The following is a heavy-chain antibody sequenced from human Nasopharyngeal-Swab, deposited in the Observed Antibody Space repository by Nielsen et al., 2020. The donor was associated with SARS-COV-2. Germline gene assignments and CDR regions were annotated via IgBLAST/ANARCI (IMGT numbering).Heavy chain of an antibody. V-gene: IGHV3-21*01. J-gene: IGHJ6*02. CDR3: ARSQLLGGYYYYGMDV. CDR2: ISSSSSYI. Sequence: GGSLRLSCAASGFTFSSYSMNWVRQAPGKGLEWVSSISSSSSYIYYADSVKGRFTISRDNAKNSLYLQMNSLRAEDTAVYYCARSQLLGGYYYYGMDVWGQGTTVTVSS. CDR1: GFTFSSYS. D-gene: IGHD2-2*01.